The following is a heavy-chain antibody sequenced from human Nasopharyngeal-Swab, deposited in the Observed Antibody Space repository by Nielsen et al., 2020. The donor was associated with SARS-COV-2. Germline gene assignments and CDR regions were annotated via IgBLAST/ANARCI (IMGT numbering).Heavy chain of an antibody. V-gene: IGHV3-30-3*01. CDR3: ARPVGLRYFDWFNAFDI. Sequence: GSLKISCAASGFTFSSYAMHWVRQAPGRGLEWVAVISYDGSNKYYADSVKGRFTISRDNSKNTLYLQMNSLRAEDTAVYYCARPVGLRYFDWFNAFDIWGQGTMVTVSS. D-gene: IGHD3-9*01. CDR2: ISYDGSNK. J-gene: IGHJ3*02. CDR1: GFTFSSYA.